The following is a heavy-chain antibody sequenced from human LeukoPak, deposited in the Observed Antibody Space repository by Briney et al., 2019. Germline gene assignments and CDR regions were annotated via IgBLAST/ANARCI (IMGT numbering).Heavy chain of an antibody. CDR2: IYTSGST. CDR1: GGSISTYY. CDR3: ARVRLGSQTAYDILTGYYRTHFDY. J-gene: IGHJ4*02. Sequence: SETLSLTCTVSGGSISTYYWSWIRQPAGKGLEWIGRIYTSGSTNYNPSLKSRVTISVDTSKNQFSLKLSSVTAADTAVYYCARVRLGSQTAYDILTGYYRTHFDYWGQGTLVTVSS. V-gene: IGHV4-4*07. D-gene: IGHD3-9*01.